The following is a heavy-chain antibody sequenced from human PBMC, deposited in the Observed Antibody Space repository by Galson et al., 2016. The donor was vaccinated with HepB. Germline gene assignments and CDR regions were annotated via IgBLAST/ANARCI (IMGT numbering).Heavy chain of an antibody. CDR1: GGTFSTYG. J-gene: IGHJ3*01. D-gene: IGHD2-8*02. CDR3: ARGYWPYQGAWES. Sequence: SVKVSCKASGGTFSTYGISWVRQAPGQGLEWVGGIIPVFGTVKYGQKFQGRVTITADTSTGTAYMELSSLTFEDTAVFYCARGYWPYQGAWESWGQGTRVTVSS. CDR2: IIPVFGTV. V-gene: IGHV1-69*06.